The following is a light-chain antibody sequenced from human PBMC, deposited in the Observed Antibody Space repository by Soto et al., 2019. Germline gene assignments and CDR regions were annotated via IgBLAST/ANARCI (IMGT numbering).Light chain of an antibody. CDR2: STS. V-gene: IGKV1-39*01. CDR3: QQSYSTTWT. CDR1: QSISYY. Sequence: IQITQSPSSLSASVGDRVTITCRASQSISYYLNWYQQKQGRAPRLLIYSTSTLQSGVPSKFSGSASGTDFTLTISSLQPEDFATYYCQQSYSTTWTFGQGTKV. J-gene: IGKJ1*01.